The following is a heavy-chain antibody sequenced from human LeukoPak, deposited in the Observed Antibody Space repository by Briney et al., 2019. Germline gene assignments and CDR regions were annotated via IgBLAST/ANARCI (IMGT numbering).Heavy chain of an antibody. J-gene: IGHJ6*02. CDR3: AKARYSSQYYYGRDV. V-gene: IGHV3-23*01. CDR2: ISGSAGST. Sequence: GGSLRLSCAASGFTFSSYAMSWVRQAPGKGLEWVSAISGSAGSTYYAGSVKGRFTISRDNSKNTLYLQMNSLRAEDTAVYYGAKARYSSQYYYGRDVWGQGTTVTVSS. D-gene: IGHD6-19*01. CDR1: GFTFSSYA.